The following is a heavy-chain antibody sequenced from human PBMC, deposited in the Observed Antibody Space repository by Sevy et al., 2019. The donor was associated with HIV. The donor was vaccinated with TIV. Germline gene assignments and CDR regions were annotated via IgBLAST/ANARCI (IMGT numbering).Heavy chain of an antibody. Sequence: GGSLRLSCAASGFTFSTYAMNWVRQAPGKGLEWVSSISGSGRSTYYADSVEGRFTISRDNSKNTLYLQMNSLRADDTAVCYCAKGYCSGGGCPRDYYYYGMDVWGQGTTVTVSS. J-gene: IGHJ6*02. CDR2: ISGSGRST. CDR1: GFTFSTYA. D-gene: IGHD2-15*01. V-gene: IGHV3-23*01. CDR3: AKGYCSGGGCPRDYYYYGMDV.